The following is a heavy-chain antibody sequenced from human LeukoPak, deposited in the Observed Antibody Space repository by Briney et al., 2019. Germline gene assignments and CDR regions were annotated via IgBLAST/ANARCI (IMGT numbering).Heavy chain of an antibody. CDR2: ISSSGDTR. V-gene: IGHV3-11*04. D-gene: IGHD5-18*01. CDR3: VRRVRVYSHGSRFDY. J-gene: IGHJ4*02. CDR1: GFTLSDQY. Sequence: GGSLRLSCAASGFTLSDQYISWIRQAPGKGLEWISGISSSGDTRYYADSVKGRFTISRDNAKNSLYLQMNSLRAEDTAMYHCVRRVRVYSHGSRFDYWGQGTLVTVSS.